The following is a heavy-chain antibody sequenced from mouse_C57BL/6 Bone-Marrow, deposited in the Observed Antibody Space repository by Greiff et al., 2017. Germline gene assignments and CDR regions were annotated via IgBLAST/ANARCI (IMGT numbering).Heavy chain of an antibody. CDR1: GYTFTTYP. V-gene: IGHV1-47*01. J-gene: IGHJ1*03. Sequence: QVQLQQSGAELVKPGASVKMSCKASGYTFTTYPIEWMKQNHGKSLEWIGNFHPYNDDTKYNEKFKGKATLTVEKSSSTVYLELSLLTSDDSAVYYAARPYYCDSRGWYFDFWGTGTTVTVSS. D-gene: IGHD1-1*01. CDR3: ARPYYCDSRGWYFDF. CDR2: FHPYNDDT.